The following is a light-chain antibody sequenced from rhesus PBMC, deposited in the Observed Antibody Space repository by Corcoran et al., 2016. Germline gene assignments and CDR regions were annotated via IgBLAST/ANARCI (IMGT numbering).Light chain of an antibody. Sequence: QSALTQPPSVSGSLGQSVTISCTGTSSDIGGYDDVSWYQQCPGTAHRLQIYDVNKRPSRVSDRFSAPKSGNTASLTISGLQSEDESDYFCCSKASGNTDVFGSGTKLTVL. CDR3: CSKASGNTDV. J-gene: IGLJ6*01. V-gene: IGLV2S9*01. CDR1: SSDIGGYDD. CDR2: DVN.